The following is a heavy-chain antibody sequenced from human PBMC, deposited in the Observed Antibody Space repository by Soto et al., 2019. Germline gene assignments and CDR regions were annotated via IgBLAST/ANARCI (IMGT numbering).Heavy chain of an antibody. J-gene: IGHJ6*02. CDR2: INHSGST. V-gene: IGHV4-34*01. Sequence: PSENLSLTCAVYGGSFSGYYWSWIRQPPGKGLEWIGEINHSGSTNYNPSLKSRVTISVDTSKNQFSLKLSSVTAADTAVYYCARARITMVRGVTNDGMDVWGQWTTVT. CDR1: GGSFSGYY. CDR3: ARARITMVRGVTNDGMDV. D-gene: IGHD3-10*01.